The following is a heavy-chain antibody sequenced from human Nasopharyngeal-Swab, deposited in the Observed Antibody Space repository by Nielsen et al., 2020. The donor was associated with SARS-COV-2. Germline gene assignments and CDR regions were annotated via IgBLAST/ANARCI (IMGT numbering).Heavy chain of an antibody. D-gene: IGHD5-18*01. Sequence: GGSLRLSCAASGFTFSSYAMSWVRQAPGKGLEWVSVIYSGGSSTYYADSVKGRFTISRDNSKNTLYLQMNSLRDEDTAVYYCARRDTGGMDVWGQGTTVTVSS. V-gene: IGHV3-23*03. J-gene: IGHJ6*02. CDR1: GFTFSSYA. CDR2: IYSGGSST. CDR3: ARRDTGGMDV.